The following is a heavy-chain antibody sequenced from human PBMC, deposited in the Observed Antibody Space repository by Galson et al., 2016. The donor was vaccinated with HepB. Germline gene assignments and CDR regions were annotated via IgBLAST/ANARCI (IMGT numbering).Heavy chain of an antibody. J-gene: IGHJ5*02. Sequence: SETLSLTCTISGASISSRNWWSWVRQSPEKGLEWIGEIFHSGDTNYNPSFKSRATLSVDESKNQFSLKLSSVTAADTAVYYCARARPVYDILTGYYPNWFDPWGQGTLVTVSS. D-gene: IGHD3-9*01. CDR3: ARARPVYDILTGYYPNWFDP. CDR2: IFHSGDT. V-gene: IGHV4-4*02. CDR1: GASISSRNW.